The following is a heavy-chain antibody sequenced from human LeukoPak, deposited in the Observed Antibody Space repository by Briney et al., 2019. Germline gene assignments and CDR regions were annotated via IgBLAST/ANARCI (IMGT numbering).Heavy chain of an antibody. CDR3: ASRTPGVDAFDI. D-gene: IGHD2-15*01. CDR2: IYFSGST. J-gene: IGHJ3*02. CDR1: GGSIISDGYY. Sequence: PSQTLSLTCTVSGGSIISDGYYWSWIRQHPGKGLEWIGYIYFSGSTYYNPSLKSRVNIPVDTSKNQFSLKLSSVTAADTAVYYCASRTPGVDAFDIWGQGTMVTVSS. V-gene: IGHV4-31*02.